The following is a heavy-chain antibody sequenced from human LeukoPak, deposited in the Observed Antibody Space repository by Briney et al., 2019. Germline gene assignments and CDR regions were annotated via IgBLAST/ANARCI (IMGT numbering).Heavy chain of an antibody. D-gene: IGHD3-10*01. CDR3: ARLWFGESRFSDY. CDR1: GFTFDDYA. V-gene: IGHV3-21*01. Sequence: GGSLRLSCAASGFTFDDYAMHWVRQAPGKGLEWVSSISSSSSYVYYADSVKGRFTISRDNAKNSLYLQMNSLRAEDTAVYYCARLWFGESRFSDYWGQGTLVTVSS. CDR2: ISSSSSYV. J-gene: IGHJ4*02.